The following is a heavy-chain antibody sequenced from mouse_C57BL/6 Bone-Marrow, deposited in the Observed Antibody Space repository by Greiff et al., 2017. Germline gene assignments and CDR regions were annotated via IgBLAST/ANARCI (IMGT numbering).Heavy chain of an antibody. J-gene: IGHJ2*01. CDR1: GYTFTSYW. Sequence: QVQLQQPGTELVKPGASVKLSCKASGYTFTSYWMHWVKQRPGQGLAWLGNINPSNGGTNYNEKFKSKATLTVDKSSSTAYMQLSSLTSEDSAVYYWARGFPYFDSGSDGPPVYCDCWGRGTTLTGSS. CDR2: INPSNGGT. CDR3: ARGFPYFDSGSDGPPVYCDC. D-gene: IGHD1-3*01. V-gene: IGHV1-53*01.